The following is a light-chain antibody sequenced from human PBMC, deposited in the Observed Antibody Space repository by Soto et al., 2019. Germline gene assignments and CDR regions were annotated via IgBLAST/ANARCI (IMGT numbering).Light chain of an antibody. V-gene: IGKV3-11*01. CDR3: QQRSNWPT. CDR1: QYISNY. J-gene: IGKJ5*01. Sequence: EIVLTQSPATLSLSPGERAALSCRASQYISNYLAWYQQKPGQAPRLLIYDASNRATDIPARFSGSGSGTDFTLTISSLEPEDFAVYYCQQRSNWPTFGQGTRLEIK. CDR2: DAS.